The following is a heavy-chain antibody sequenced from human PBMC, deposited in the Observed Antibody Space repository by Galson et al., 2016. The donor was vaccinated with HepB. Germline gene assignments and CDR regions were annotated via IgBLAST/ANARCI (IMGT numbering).Heavy chain of an antibody. D-gene: IGHD3-16*02. V-gene: IGHV3-21*01. J-gene: IGHJ6*02. Sequence: SLRLSCAASGFTFSGYSMNWVRQAPGKGLEWVSSITSSSDYIYYADSVKGRFTISRDNAKKSVSLHMNSLRAEDTAVYYCAREMHYDDVWGSYPPPDYYGMGVWGQGTTVTVSS. CDR1: GFTFSGYS. CDR3: AREMHYDDVWGSYPPPDYYGMGV. CDR2: ITSSSDYI.